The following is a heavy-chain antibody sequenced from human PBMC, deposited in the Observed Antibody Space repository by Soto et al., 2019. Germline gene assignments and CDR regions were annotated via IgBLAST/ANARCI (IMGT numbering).Heavy chain of an antibody. J-gene: IGHJ5*02. CDR1: GGTFSSYA. V-gene: IGHV1-69*06. CDR2: IIPIFGTA. Sequence: SVKVSCKASGGTFSSYAISWVRQAPGQGLEWMGGIIPIFGTANYAQKFQGRVTITADKSTSTAYMELSSLRSEDTAVYYCARAPPPPKTSGAVTIRGCFDTWGQGTLVTVSS. D-gene: IGHD3-10*01. CDR3: ARAPPPPKTSGAVTIRGCFDT.